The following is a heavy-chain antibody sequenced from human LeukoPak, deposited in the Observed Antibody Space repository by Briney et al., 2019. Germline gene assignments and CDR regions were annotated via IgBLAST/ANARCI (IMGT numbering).Heavy chain of an antibody. Sequence: SVKVSCKASGGTFSSYAISWVRQAPGQGLEWMGRIIPIFGTANYAQKFQGRVTITTDESTSTAYMELSSLRSEDKAVYYCARDAPPGIAAADWGQGTLVTVSS. CDR3: ARDAPPGIAAAD. V-gene: IGHV1-69*05. J-gene: IGHJ4*02. D-gene: IGHD6-25*01. CDR1: GGTFSSYA. CDR2: IIPIFGTA.